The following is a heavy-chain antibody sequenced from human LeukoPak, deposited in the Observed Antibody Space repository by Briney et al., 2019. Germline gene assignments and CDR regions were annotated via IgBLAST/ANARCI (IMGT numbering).Heavy chain of an antibody. V-gene: IGHV4-34*01. D-gene: IGHD3-16*02. Sequence: SETLSLTCAVYGGSFSGYYWSWIRQPPGKGLEWIGEINHSGSTNHNPSLKSRVTISVDTSKNQVSLNLSSVTAADTALYYCAKQGRQIPFGGVVAIAPFDIWGQGTMVTVSS. CDR3: AKQGRQIPFGGVVAIAPFDI. CDR2: INHSGST. CDR1: GGSFSGYY. J-gene: IGHJ3*02.